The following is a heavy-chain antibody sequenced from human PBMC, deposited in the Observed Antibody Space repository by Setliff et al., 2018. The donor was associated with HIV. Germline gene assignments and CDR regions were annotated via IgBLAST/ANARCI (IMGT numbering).Heavy chain of an antibody. CDR1: GGSVGSGSYY. CDR3: ARDPPGYGDSNDF. V-gene: IGHV4-61*01. J-gene: IGHJ4*02. CDR2: IYYSGNT. D-gene: IGHD4-17*01. Sequence: NPSETLSLTCTVSGGSVGSGSYYWSWIRQPPGKGLEWIGYIYYSGNTNYNPSLESRVTLSIDTSKNQFSLNLHSVTAADTAVYYCARDPPGYGDSNDFWGQGTLVTVSS.